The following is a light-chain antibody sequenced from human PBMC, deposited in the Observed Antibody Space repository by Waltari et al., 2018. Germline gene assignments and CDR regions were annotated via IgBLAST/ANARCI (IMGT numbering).Light chain of an antibody. CDR2: EVS. Sequence: QSALTQPPSASGSPGQSVTLPCTGTSSDIGAYYFLPWYQQHPGKAPKLMIYEVSKRPSGVPDRFSGSKSGYTASLTVSGLQAEDEAEYYCSSYGGRNNLIFGGGTKLTVL. J-gene: IGLJ2*01. CDR1: SSDIGAYYF. V-gene: IGLV2-8*01. CDR3: SSYGGRNNLI.